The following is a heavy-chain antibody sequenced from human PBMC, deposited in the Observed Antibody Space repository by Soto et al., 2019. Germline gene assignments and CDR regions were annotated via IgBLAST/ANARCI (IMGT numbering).Heavy chain of an antibody. J-gene: IGHJ4*02. CDR1: GFTFSNYS. D-gene: IGHD2-8*01. CDR2: ISNNSSVK. V-gene: IGHV3-48*02. Sequence: PVGSLRLSCAVSGFTFSNYSINWVRQAPGKGLEWLSYISNNSSVKYYVDSVKGRFTISRDNAKNSLYLQMNSLRDDDTAVYYCARDRDAYCSKGVCSGPYFDYWGRGTLVTVSS. CDR3: ARDRDAYCSKGVCSGPYFDY.